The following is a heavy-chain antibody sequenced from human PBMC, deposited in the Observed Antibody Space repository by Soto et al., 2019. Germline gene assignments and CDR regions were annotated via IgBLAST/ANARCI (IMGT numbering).Heavy chain of an antibody. J-gene: IGHJ3*02. Sequence: QLQLQESGPGLVKPSETLSLTCIVSGGSISSSSYYWGWIRQPPGKGLEWLGTIYYSGRTYYNTSLKSRVTISVDTSRNAFSLQLSSVTAADTSVYYCASTATSPYWTYAVDIWGQGTMVTVSS. CDR1: GGSISSSSYY. CDR2: IYYSGRT. CDR3: ASTATSPYWTYAVDI. V-gene: IGHV4-39*01. D-gene: IGHD1-26*01.